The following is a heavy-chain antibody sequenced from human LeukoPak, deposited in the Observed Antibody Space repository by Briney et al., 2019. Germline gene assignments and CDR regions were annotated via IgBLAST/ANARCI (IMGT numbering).Heavy chain of an antibody. V-gene: IGHV3-66*02. D-gene: IGHD1-7*01. CDR2: VYSDGTT. Sequence: GGSLKLSCAASGFTVSSDYMSWVRQAPGKGLEWVSIVYSDGTTYYADSVKGRFSVSRDISKNTMSVQMNGLRPEDTAVYYCARVNYAGGFDYWGQGTLVTVSS. J-gene: IGHJ4*02. CDR1: GFTVSSDY. CDR3: ARVNYAGGFDY.